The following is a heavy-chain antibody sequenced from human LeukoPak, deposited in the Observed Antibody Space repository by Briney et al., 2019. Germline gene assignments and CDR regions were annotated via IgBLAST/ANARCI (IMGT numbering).Heavy chain of an antibody. Sequence: ASVKVSCKASGYTFTGYNIHWVRQAPGQGLEWMGWINPNSGGAKDAQKLQGRVTMTRDTSINTAYVELSRLTYDDTAVFYCARDIRGGPEYYFDYWGQGTLVTVSS. J-gene: IGHJ4*02. V-gene: IGHV1-2*02. CDR3: ARDIRGGPEYYFDY. CDR1: GYTFTGYN. CDR2: INPNSGGA. D-gene: IGHD3-16*01.